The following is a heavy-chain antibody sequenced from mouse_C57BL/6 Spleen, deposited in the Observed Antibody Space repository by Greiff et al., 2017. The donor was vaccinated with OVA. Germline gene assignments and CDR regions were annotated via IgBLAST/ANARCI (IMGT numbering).Heavy chain of an antibody. V-gene: IGHV1-52*01. Sequence: QVQLKQSGAELVRPGSSVKLSCKASGYTFTSYWMHWVKQRPVQGLEWIGNIYPSDSDTNYNQKFKDKATLTVDKSSSTAYMQLSSLTSEDSAVYYCARWDDGYVFAYWGQGTLVTVSA. D-gene: IGHD2-3*01. CDR2: IYPSDSDT. CDR3: ARWDDGYVFAY. CDR1: GYTFTSYW. J-gene: IGHJ3*01.